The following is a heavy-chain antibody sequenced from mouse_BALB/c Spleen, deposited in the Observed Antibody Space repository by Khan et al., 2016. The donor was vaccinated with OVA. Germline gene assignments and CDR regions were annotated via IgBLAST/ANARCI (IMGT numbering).Heavy chain of an antibody. Sequence: EVQLQESGPGLVKPSQSLSLTCTVTGYSITSGYAWNWIRQLPRNKLEWMGYISYSGVTSYTPSLKSRISITRDTSKNQFFLLLNSVTTEDTATYYCARGNYYEYYFDYWGQGTTLTVSS. CDR2: ISYSGVT. V-gene: IGHV3-2*02. J-gene: IGHJ2*01. CDR1: GYSITSGYA. D-gene: IGHD1-1*01. CDR3: ARGNYYEYYFDY.